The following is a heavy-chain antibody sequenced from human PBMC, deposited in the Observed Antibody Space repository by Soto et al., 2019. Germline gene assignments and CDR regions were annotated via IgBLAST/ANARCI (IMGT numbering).Heavy chain of an antibody. J-gene: IGHJ3*02. V-gene: IGHV4-30-4*02. CDR3: ARVYYDSSGYYFDAFDI. CDR2: IYYSENT. D-gene: IGHD3-22*01. Sequence: SETLSLTCTVSGVSISSGDYYWSWIRQTPGKGLEWIGYIYYSENTYYNPSLKSRVTISVDTSKNQFSLKLSSVTAADTAVYYFARVYYDSSGYYFDAFDIWGQGTMVTVSS. CDR1: GVSISSGDYY.